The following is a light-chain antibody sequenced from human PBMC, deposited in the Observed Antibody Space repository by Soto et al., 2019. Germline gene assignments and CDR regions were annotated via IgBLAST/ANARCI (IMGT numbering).Light chain of an antibody. CDR3: QHLNSYPIT. J-gene: IGKJ5*01. Sequence: QLTQFPSSLSASVGDRVTITCRASQGVSSHLAWHQQKPGKAPKLLIYEISTLQSGVPSRFSGSGSGTDFTLTISSLQPEDFATYYCQHLNSYPITFGQGTRLEIK. CDR2: EIS. V-gene: IGKV1-9*01. CDR1: QGVSSH.